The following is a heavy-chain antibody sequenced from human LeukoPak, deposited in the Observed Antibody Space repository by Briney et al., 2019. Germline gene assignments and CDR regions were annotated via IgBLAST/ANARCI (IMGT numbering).Heavy chain of an antibody. Sequence: GASLRLSCAASGFTFNDYNMGWIRQAPGKGLEWVAYISSGMYYADSVKGRFTISRDNAKNSLYLQMNSLRADDTAVYYCARRIWGADSQSHTFDIWGQGTMVTVSS. CDR2: ISSGM. CDR1: GFTFNDYN. CDR3: ARRIWGADSQSHTFDI. J-gene: IGHJ3*02. D-gene: IGHD3-16*01. V-gene: IGHV3-11*01.